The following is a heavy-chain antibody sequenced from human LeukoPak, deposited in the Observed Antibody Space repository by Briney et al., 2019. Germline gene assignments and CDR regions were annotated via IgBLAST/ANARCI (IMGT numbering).Heavy chain of an antibody. D-gene: IGHD3-9*01. Sequence: PGGSLRLSCAASGFTFSSYSMNWVRQAPGKGLEWVSSISSSSSYIYYADSVKGRFTISRDNAKNSLYLQMNSLTAEDTAVYYCARAPRTLRYFDWSPPNWFDPWGQGTLVTVSS. CDR2: ISSSSSYI. CDR1: GFTFSSYS. CDR3: ARAPRTLRYFDWSPPNWFDP. J-gene: IGHJ5*02. V-gene: IGHV3-21*01.